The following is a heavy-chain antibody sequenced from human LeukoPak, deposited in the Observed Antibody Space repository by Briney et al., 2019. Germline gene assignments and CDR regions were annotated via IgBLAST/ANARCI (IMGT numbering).Heavy chain of an antibody. Sequence: VASVKVSCKASGGTFSSYTISWVRQAPGQGLEWMGRIIPILGIANYAQKFQGRVTITADKSTSTAYMELSSLRSEDTALYYCARELGDIVVVVAAKGRGAFDIWGQGTMVTVSS. CDR1: GGTFSSYT. V-gene: IGHV1-69*04. CDR3: ARELGDIVVVVAAKGRGAFDI. J-gene: IGHJ3*02. D-gene: IGHD2-15*01. CDR2: IIPILGIA.